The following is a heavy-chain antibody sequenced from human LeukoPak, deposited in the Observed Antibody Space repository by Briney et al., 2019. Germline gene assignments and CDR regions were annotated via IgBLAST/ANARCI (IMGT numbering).Heavy chain of an antibody. Sequence: GGSLRLSCAASGFTFSSYAIHWVRQAPGKGLEWVSYISAISSSSTYYADSVKGRFTISRDNAKNSLYLQMNSLRAEDTAVYYCAREKLGFGFYWDYYYYMDVWGKGTTVTVSS. V-gene: IGHV3-48*04. D-gene: IGHD3-10*01. J-gene: IGHJ6*03. CDR1: GFTFSSYA. CDR3: AREKLGFGFYWDYYYYMDV. CDR2: ISAISSSST.